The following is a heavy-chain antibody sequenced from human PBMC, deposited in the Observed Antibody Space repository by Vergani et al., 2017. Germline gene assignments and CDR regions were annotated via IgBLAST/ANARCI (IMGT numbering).Heavy chain of an antibody. CDR2: IDTKSGDT. J-gene: IGHJ6*03. CDR1: GYTFTSYG. Sequence: QVQMVQSRAEVKKPGASVKVSCKASGYTFTSYGISWVRQAPGQGPEWMGWIDTKSGDTSYAQQFQGRVTMTRVPSLRSAYMDLGRLTSDDSAVYYCVRRTDGCRGAVCYSAPVYMDVWGEGTTVTVSS. V-gene: IGHV1-18*01. CDR3: VRRTDGCRGAVCYSAPVYMDV. D-gene: IGHD2-21*01.